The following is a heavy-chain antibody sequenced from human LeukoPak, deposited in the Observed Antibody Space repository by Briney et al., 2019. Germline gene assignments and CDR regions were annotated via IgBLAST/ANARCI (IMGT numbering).Heavy chain of an antibody. V-gene: IGHV4-39*07. D-gene: IGHD2-2*01. CDR2: IYYTGST. CDR3: AREGTGYCSSTSCQGPSNWFDP. CDR1: GASISGSGYY. Sequence: SETLSLTCAVSGASISGSGYYLGWIRQPPGKGLEWIGNIYYTGSTYYNASLQSRVTISIDTSKNQFSLKLSSVTAADTAVYYCAREGTGYCSSTSCQGPSNWFDPWGQGTLVTVSS. J-gene: IGHJ5*02.